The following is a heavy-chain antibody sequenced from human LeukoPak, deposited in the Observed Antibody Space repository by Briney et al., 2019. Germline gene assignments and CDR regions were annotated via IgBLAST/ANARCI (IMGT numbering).Heavy chain of an antibody. D-gene: IGHD3-10*01. J-gene: IGHJ4*02. V-gene: IGHV4-4*02. CDR2: IYHSGST. Sequence: PSETLSLTCAVSGGSISSSNWWSWVRQPPGKGLEWIGEIYHSGSTNYNPSLKSRVTISVDTSKNQFSLKLSSVTAADTAVYYCARRAKGVRGVIIAGYYFDYWGQGTLVTVSS. CDR3: ARRAKGVRGVIIAGYYFDY. CDR1: GGSISSSNW.